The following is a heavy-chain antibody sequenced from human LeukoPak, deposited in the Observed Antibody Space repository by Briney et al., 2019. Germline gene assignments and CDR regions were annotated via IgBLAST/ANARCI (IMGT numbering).Heavy chain of an antibody. D-gene: IGHD3-22*01. CDR1: GDSIGTYY. CDR2: ICYSGST. J-gene: IGHJ3*02. CDR3: VRNFDSYNAFDI. Sequence: PSETLSLTCTVSGDSIGTYYWSWIRQPPGKGLEWIGHICYSGSTKYNPSLKSRVTISVDTSKNQFSLKLSSVTAADTAVYYCVRNFDSYNAFDIWGQGTMVTVSS. V-gene: IGHV4-59*01.